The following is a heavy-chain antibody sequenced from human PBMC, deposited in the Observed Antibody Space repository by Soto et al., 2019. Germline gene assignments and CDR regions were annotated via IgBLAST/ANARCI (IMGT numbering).Heavy chain of an antibody. D-gene: IGHD3-3*01. J-gene: IGHJ5*02. V-gene: IGHV4-28*03. Sequence: SETLSLTCAVSGYSISSSNWWGWIRQPPGKGLEWIGYIYYSGTTNYNPSLKGRVTISVDTSKNQFSLKLNSVTAADTAVYYCARAYYDFWSGYWRWFDPWGQGTLVTVSS. CDR1: GYSISSSNW. CDR2: IYYSGTT. CDR3: ARAYYDFWSGYWRWFDP.